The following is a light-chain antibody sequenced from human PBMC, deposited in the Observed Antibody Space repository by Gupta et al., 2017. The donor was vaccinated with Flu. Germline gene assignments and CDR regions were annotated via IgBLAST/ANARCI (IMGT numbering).Light chain of an antibody. CDR2: DAS. V-gene: IGKV3-11*01. CDR3: QQRSNWPPLT. Sequence: ERATLSCRASQSVNTYLAWYQQKPGQAPRLLIYDASNRATGIPARFSGSGSGTDFTLTISSLEPEDFAVYYCQQRSNWPPLTFGGGTKVEIK. CDR1: QSVNTY. J-gene: IGKJ4*01.